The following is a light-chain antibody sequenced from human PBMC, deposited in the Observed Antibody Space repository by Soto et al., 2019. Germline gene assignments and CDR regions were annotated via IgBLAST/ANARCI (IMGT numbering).Light chain of an antibody. CDR3: QQSFSMPRT. CDR1: QNIKSH. V-gene: IGKV1-39*01. CDR2: AAS. J-gene: IGKJ2*01. Sequence: DIQMTQSPSSLSASVGDRVTITCRASQNIKSHLNWYQQKPGKAPKLLIYAASSLQSGVPSRFSGSGFGTDLTLTISRLQPEDFATYYCQQSFSMPRTFGQGTKLEIK.